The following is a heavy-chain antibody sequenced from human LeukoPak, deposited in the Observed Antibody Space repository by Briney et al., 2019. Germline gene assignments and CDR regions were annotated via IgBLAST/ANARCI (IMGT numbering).Heavy chain of an antibody. Sequence: PGGSLRLSCAASGFTLSNAWMRWVRQAPGKGLEWVGRIKRKNDGGTKDYAAAGKGRFTISRDDSKNTLYLQMNSLKTEDTAVYYCLTERDIVVELGFDYWGQGTLVTDSP. CDR2: IKRKNDGGTK. CDR1: GFTLSNAW. J-gene: IGHJ4*02. V-gene: IGHV3-15*01. D-gene: IGHD2-2*01. CDR3: LTERDIVVELGFDY.